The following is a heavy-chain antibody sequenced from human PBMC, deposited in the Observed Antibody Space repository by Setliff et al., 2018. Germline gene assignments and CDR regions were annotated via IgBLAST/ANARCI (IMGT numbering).Heavy chain of an antibody. CDR3: ARDMGQPYYFES. Sequence: SETLSLTCTVSGGSISSSSHYWGWIRQPPGKGLEWIGSIYYTGSTYYNPSLKSRVTMSVDTSKRQFSLKLGSATAADTAVYYCARDMGQPYYFESWGQGTRVTVSS. CDR1: GGSISSSSHY. D-gene: IGHD1-1*01. J-gene: IGHJ4*02. CDR2: IYYTGST. V-gene: IGHV4-39*07.